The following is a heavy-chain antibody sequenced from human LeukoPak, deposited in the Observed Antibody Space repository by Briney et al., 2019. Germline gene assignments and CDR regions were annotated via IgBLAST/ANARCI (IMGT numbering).Heavy chain of an antibody. J-gene: IGHJ4*02. CDR1: GFTFSSYG. Sequence: PGGSLRLSCAASGFTFSSYGMHWVRQAPGKGLEWVAVIWYDGSNKYYADSVKGRFTISRDNSKNTLYLQMNSLRAEDTAVYYCANQGGGYEIWGQGTLVTVSS. CDR2: IWYDGSNK. V-gene: IGHV3-30*02. CDR3: ANQGGGYEI. D-gene: IGHD5-12*01.